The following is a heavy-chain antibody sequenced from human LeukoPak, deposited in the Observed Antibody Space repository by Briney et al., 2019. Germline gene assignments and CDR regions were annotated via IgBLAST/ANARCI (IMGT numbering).Heavy chain of an antibody. Sequence: GASVKVSCKASGYIFTSYGISWVRQAPGQGLEWMGWINTYNGNTKYAQKVQGRVTMTTDTSTSTAYMEVRSLRSDDTAVYYCARGLPARWLVGGDAFDIWGQGTMVTVSS. CDR3: ARGLPARWLVGGDAFDI. J-gene: IGHJ3*02. CDR1: GYIFTSYG. V-gene: IGHV1-18*01. CDR2: INTYNGNT. D-gene: IGHD6-19*01.